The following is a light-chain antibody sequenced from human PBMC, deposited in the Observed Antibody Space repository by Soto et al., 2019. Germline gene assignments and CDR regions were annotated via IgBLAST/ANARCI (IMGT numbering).Light chain of an antibody. V-gene: IGKV3-11*01. CDR1: QSIGNY. CDR2: DVS. J-gene: IGKJ2*01. CDR3: QQRSNWYT. Sequence: EIVLTQSPATLSLSPGERATLSCRASQSIGNYFAWYQQKPGQAPRLLIYDVSNRATGTPARFSGSGSGTDFTLTISSLEPEEFAVYYCQQRSNWYTFGQGNKLEIK.